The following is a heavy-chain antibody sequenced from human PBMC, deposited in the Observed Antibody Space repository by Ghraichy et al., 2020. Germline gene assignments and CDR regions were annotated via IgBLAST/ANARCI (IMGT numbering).Heavy chain of an antibody. D-gene: IGHD5-12*01. CDR1: GFSLSTSGVG. Sequence: SGPTLVKPTQTLTLTCTFSGFSLSTSGVGMGWIRQPPGKALEWLALIYWNDDKRYSPSLKSRLTITKDTSKNQVVLTMTNMDPVDTATYYCAHWNSGYDYYYYYGMDVWGQGTTVTVSS. CDR3: AHWNSGYDYYYYYGMDV. J-gene: IGHJ6*02. CDR2: IYWNDDK. V-gene: IGHV2-5*01.